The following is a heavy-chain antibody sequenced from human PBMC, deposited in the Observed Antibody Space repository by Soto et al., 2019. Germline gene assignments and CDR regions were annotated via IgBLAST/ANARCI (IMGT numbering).Heavy chain of an antibody. CDR2: IWYDGSNK. V-gene: IGHV3-33*01. CDR3: ARGNQLYYYYYGMDV. J-gene: IGHJ6*02. D-gene: IGHD2-2*01. Sequence: PGGSLRLSCAASGFTFSSCGMHWVRQAPGKGLEWVAVIWYDGSNKYYADSVKGRFTISRDNSKNTLYLQMNSLRAEDTAVYYCARGNQLYYYYYGMDVWGQGTTVTVSS. CDR1: GFTFSSCG.